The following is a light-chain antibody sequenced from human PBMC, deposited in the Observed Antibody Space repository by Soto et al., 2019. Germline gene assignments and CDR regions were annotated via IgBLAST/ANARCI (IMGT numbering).Light chain of an antibody. Sequence: EIVLKQSPGTLSLTQGERATLSCRASQSVSNNYLAWYQQKPGQAPRLLIYGAPNRATGIPDRFSGSGSGTDFTLTIGSLEPEDSAVYYCQQRKHWPPITFGQGTLLEIK. CDR3: QQRKHWPPIT. CDR2: GAP. CDR1: QSVSNNY. V-gene: IGKV3D-20*02. J-gene: IGKJ5*01.